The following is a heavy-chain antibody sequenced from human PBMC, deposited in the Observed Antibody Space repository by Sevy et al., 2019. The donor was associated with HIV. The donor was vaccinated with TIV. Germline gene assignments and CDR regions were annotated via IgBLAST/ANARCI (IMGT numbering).Heavy chain of an antibody. Sequence: GGSLRLSCTASGFTFSNYAMYWVRQAPGKGLEWVAVISYDGNNKDYADSVKGRFTISRDNSKNTLYLQMNSLRADDTAVYYCASHYYDSTGYYYPLDYWDQGTLVTVSS. CDR1: GFTFSNYA. D-gene: IGHD3-22*01. V-gene: IGHV3-30*04. CDR2: ISYDGNNK. CDR3: ASHYYDSTGYYYPLDY. J-gene: IGHJ4*02.